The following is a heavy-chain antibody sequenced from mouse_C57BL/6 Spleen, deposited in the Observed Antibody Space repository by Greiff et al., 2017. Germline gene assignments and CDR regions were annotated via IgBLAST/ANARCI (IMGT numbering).Heavy chain of an antibody. CDR1: GFSLSTFGMG. J-gene: IGHJ4*01. CDR3: ARIPYYGSSYDYAMDY. CDR2: IWWDDDK. Sequence: QVQLKESGPGILQPSQTLSLTCSFSGFSLSTFGMGVGWIRQPSGKGLEWLAHIWWDDDKYYNPALKSRLTISKDTSKNQVFLKIANVDTADTATYYCARIPYYGSSYDYAMDYWGQGTSVTVSS. V-gene: IGHV8-8*01. D-gene: IGHD1-1*01.